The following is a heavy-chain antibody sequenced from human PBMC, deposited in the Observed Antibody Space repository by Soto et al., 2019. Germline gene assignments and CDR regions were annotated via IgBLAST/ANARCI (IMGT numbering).Heavy chain of an antibody. D-gene: IGHD2-2*02. V-gene: IGHV4-39*01. CDR3: ARRRRTLGYQLLHPFDY. J-gene: IGHJ4*02. CDR1: GGSISSSSYY. Sequence: SETLSLTCTVSGGSISSSSYYWGWIRQPPGKGLEWIGSIYYSGSTYYNPSLKSRVTISVDTSKNQFSLKLSSVTAADTAVYYCARRRRTLGYQLLHPFDYWGQGTLVTVSS. CDR2: IYYSGST.